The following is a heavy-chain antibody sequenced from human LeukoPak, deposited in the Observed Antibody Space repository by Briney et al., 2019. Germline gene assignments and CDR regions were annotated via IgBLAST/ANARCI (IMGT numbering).Heavy chain of an antibody. J-gene: IGHJ4*02. CDR3: ARTEVSGNWMVDY. V-gene: IGHV3-21*01. D-gene: IGHD6-19*01. CDR1: GFSFSSYS. Sequence: KSGGSLRLSCAASGFSFSSYSMNWVRQAPGKGLEWVSSISSSSSYIYYADSVKGRFTISRDNAKNSLYLQMNSLRAEDTAVYYCARTEVSGNWMVDYWGQGTLVTVSS. CDR2: ISSSSSYI.